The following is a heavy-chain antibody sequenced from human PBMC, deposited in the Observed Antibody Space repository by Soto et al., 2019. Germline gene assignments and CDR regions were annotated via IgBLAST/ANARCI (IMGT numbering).Heavy chain of an antibody. CDR1: GFTFSSYG. CDR3: ARRYYDFWSGYYYYGMDV. CDR2: IWYDGSNK. D-gene: IGHD3-3*01. Sequence: GGSLRLSCAASGFTFSSYGMHWVRQAPGKGLEWVAVIWYDGSNKYYADSVKGRFTISRDNSKNTLYLQMNSLRAEDTAVYYCARRYYDFWSGYYYYGMDVWGQGTTVTVSS. J-gene: IGHJ6*02. V-gene: IGHV3-33*01.